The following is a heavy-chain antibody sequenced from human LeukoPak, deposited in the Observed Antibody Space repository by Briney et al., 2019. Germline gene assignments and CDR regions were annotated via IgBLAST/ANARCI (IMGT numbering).Heavy chain of an antibody. J-gene: IGHJ4*02. Sequence: ASVKVSCKASGYTFTSYGISWVRQAPGQGLEWVGWICPYHGNTNYAQKLQGRVTMTTDTSTSTAYMELRSLRSDDTAVYYCARDLYDSPFDYWGQGTLVTVSS. CDR1: GYTFTSYG. D-gene: IGHD2-8*01. V-gene: IGHV1-18*01. CDR2: ICPYHGNT. CDR3: ARDLYDSPFDY.